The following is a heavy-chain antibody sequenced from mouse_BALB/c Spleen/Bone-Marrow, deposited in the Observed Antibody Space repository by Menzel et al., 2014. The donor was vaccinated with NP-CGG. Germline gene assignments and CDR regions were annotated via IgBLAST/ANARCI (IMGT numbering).Heavy chain of an antibody. CDR3: ARDSPYAMDY. Sequence: VQLQQPGAELVKPGASVKLSCTASGFNIKDTYMHWVKQRPEQGLEWIGRIDPANGNTKYDPKFQGKATITADTSSNTAYLQLSSLPSEDTAVYYCARDSPYAMDYWGQGTSVTVSS. CDR2: IDPANGNT. CDR1: GFNIKDTY. J-gene: IGHJ4*01. V-gene: IGHV14-3*02.